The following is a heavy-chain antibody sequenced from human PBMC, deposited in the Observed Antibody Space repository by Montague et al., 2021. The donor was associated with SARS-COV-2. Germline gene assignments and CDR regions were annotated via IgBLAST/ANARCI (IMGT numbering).Heavy chain of an antibody. J-gene: IGHJ6*02. V-gene: IGHV3-33*06. CDR1: GFSFSSYG. Sequence: SLRLSCAASGFSFSSYGMHWVRQAPGKGLEWVAATWYDGSNKYYADSVKSRFTISRDNSKNTLSLQMNSLRAEDTAVYYCAKDHQNYYGSGSYYNYYYNGMDVWGQGTTVTVSS. CDR2: TWYDGSNK. CDR3: AKDHQNYYGSGSYYNYYYNGMDV. D-gene: IGHD3-10*01.